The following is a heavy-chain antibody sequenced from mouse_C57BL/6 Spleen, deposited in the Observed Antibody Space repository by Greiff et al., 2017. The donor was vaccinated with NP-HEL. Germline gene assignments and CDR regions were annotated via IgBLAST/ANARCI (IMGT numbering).Heavy chain of an antibody. CDR1: GYTFTSYW. J-gene: IGHJ1*03. CDR3: ARWYYYGSSSYWYFDV. V-gene: IGHV1-55*01. Sequence: QVQLQQPGAELVKPGASVKMSCKASGYTFTSYWITWVKQRPGQGLERIGDIYPGSGSTNYNEKFKSKATLTVDTSSSTAYMQLSSLTSEDSAVYYCARWYYYGSSSYWYFDVWGTGTTVTVSS. D-gene: IGHD1-1*01. CDR2: IYPGSGST.